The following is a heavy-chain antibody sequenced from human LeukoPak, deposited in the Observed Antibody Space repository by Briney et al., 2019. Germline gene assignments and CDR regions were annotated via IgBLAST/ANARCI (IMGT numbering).Heavy chain of an antibody. D-gene: IGHD3-10*01. Sequence: HPGGSLRLSCAASGFTFSNYEMSWVRQAPGKGLEWVSYISSSGGTIYYADSVKGRFTISRDNAKKSLYLQMNSLRAEDTAVYYCATWHYYGSGSYYGMDVWRKGTTVTVRS. CDR3: ATWHYYGSGSYYGMDV. V-gene: IGHV3-48*03. CDR1: GFTFSNYE. J-gene: IGHJ6*01. CDR2: ISSSGGTI.